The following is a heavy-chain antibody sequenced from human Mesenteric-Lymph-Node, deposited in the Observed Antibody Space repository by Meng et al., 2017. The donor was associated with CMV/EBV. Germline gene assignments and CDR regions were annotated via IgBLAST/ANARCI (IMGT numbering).Heavy chain of an antibody. D-gene: IGHD2-2*02. Sequence: GGSLRLSCAASGFTFSSYEMNWVRQAPGKGLEWVSYISSSGSTIYYADSVKGRFTISRDNAKNTLYLQMNSLRAEDTAVYYCARVACSSTSCYRGDFDYWGQGTLVTVSS. V-gene: IGHV3-48*03. CDR1: GFTFSSYE. J-gene: IGHJ4*02. CDR3: ARVACSSTSCYRGDFDY. CDR2: ISSSGSTI.